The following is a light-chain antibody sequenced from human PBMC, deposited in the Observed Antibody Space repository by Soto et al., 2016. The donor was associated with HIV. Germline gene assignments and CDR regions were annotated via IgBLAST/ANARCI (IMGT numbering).Light chain of an antibody. CDR1: QSISTW. J-gene: IGKJ1*01. V-gene: IGKV1-5*03. Sequence: DIRMTQSPSSLSASVGDRVTITCRASQSISTWLAWYQQKPGKAPKLLIKRASSLESGVPSRFSGSGSGTQFTLTISSLQPDDFATYYCQQYNNYLGTFGQGTKVEIK. CDR3: QQYNNYLGT. CDR2: RAS.